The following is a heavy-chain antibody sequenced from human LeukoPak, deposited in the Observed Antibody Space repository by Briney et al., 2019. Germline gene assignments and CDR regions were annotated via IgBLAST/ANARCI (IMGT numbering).Heavy chain of an antibody. CDR3: ARAPMDYDSSGSYYFDY. J-gene: IGHJ4*02. D-gene: IGHD3-22*01. CDR2: IIPILGIA. V-gene: IGHV1-69*02. Sequence: SVKVSCKASGGTFSGYTISWVRQAPGQGLEWMGRIIPILGIANYAQKFQGRVTITADKSTSTAYMELSSLRSEDTAVYYCARAPMDYDSSGSYYFDYWGQGTLVTVSS. CDR1: GGTFSGYT.